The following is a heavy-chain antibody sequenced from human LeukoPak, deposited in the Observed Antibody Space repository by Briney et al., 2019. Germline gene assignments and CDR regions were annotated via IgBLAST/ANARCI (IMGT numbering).Heavy chain of an antibody. J-gene: IGHJ6*02. D-gene: IGHD2-15*01. CDR3: AREVRIVSYGMDV. CDR2: IYYSGST. V-gene: IGHV4-31*03. Sequence: SETLSLTCTVSGGSISSGGYYWSWIRQHPGKGLEWIGYIYYSGSTYYNPSLKSRVTISVDTSKNQFSLKLSSVTAADTAVYYCAREVRIVSYGMDVWGQGTTVTVSS. CDR1: GGSISSGGYY.